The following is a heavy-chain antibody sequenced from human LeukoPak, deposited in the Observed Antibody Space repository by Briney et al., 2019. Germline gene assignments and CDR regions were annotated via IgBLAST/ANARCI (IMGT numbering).Heavy chain of an antibody. V-gene: IGHV4-38-2*02. CDR1: GYSITSGYY. Sequence: SETLSLTCTVSGYSITSGYYWGWIRQPPGKGLEWIGRIYHSGSTHYNPSLNSRVTMSVDTSKNQFSLKLSSVTAADTAVYYCATYSTIFGVVIHEAFDIWGQGTMVTVSS. D-gene: IGHD3-3*01. CDR3: ATYSTIFGVVIHEAFDI. CDR2: IYHSGST. J-gene: IGHJ3*02.